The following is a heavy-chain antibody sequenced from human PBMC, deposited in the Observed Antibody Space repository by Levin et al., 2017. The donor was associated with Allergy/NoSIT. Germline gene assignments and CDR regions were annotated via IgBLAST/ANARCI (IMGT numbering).Heavy chain of an antibody. CDR2: INPSGGSA. J-gene: IGHJ4*02. D-gene: IGHD6-19*01. V-gene: IGHV1-46*01. CDR3: ARHLSSGWYFDY. Sequence: GESLKISCKASGYTFTSYHIHWVRQAPGQGLEWMGIINPSGGSATYAQKFQGRVTMTRDTSTSTVYMELSSLRSEDTAVYYCARHLSSGWYFDYWGQGTLVTVSS. CDR1: GYTFTSYH.